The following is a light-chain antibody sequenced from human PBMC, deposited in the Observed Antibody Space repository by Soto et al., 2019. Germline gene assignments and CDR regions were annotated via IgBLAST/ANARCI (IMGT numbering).Light chain of an antibody. CDR2: ATS. CDR3: QHFGYPQWT. V-gene: IGKV3-20*01. Sequence: LVLTQSPGTLSLSPGETAALSCRASQIGSGNYLSWYQQKPGQAPRLVIYATSTRAPGIPDRFSGSGSATDFTLTINRLDTEDSAVYFCQHFGYPQWTFGRGTKVDI. CDR1: QIGSGNY. J-gene: IGKJ1*01.